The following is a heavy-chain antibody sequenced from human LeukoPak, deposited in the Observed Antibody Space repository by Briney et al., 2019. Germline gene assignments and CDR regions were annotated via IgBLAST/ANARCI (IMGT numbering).Heavy chain of an antibody. CDR1: GYTFTGYY. Sequence: GASVKVSCTASGYTFTGYYMYWVRQAPGQGLEWMGRINPNSGATNYAQKFQGRVTMTTDTSISTAYMELSSQRSDDTAVYYCARSIRIDQDYWGQGTLVTVSS. V-gene: IGHV1-2*06. D-gene: IGHD2-2*02. CDR3: ARSIRIDQDY. CDR2: INPNSGAT. J-gene: IGHJ4*02.